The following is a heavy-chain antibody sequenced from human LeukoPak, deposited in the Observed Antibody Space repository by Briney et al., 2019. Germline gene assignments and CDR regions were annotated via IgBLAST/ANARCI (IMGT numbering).Heavy chain of an antibody. Sequence: SETLSLTCTVSGDSIRNYYWSWIRQPPGKGLEWIGYIYYRGNTNYNPSLRSRVIISIDTSKNQFSLKMSSVTAADTAVYFCARDSPPQYASSSAGFDYWGQGTLVTVSS. CDR3: ARDSPPQYASSSAGFDY. J-gene: IGHJ4*02. CDR2: IYYRGNT. D-gene: IGHD6-6*01. CDR1: GDSIRNYY. V-gene: IGHV4-59*01.